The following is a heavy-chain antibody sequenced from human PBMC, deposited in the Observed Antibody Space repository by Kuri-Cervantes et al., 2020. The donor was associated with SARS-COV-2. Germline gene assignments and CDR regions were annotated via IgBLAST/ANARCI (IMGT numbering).Heavy chain of an antibody. V-gene: IGHV3-23*01. CDR2: ISGSGGST. Sequence: SLRLSCAASGLTLTSYAMRWVRQAPGKGLEWVSSISGSGGSTYYADSVKGRFTISRDNSKNTLYLQMNSLRAEDTAVYYCAKAYYDLWSVYYRGGYYFDFWGQGTLVTVSS. J-gene: IGHJ4*02. CDR1: GLTLTSYA. CDR3: AKAYYDLWSVYYRGGYYFDF. D-gene: IGHD3-3*01.